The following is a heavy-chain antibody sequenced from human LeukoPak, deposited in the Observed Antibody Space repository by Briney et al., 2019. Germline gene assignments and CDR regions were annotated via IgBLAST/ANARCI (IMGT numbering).Heavy chain of an antibody. Sequence: GGSLRLSCAASGFTFSNYAMSWVRQAPGKGLEWVSAMSGSGSSTWYADPVKGRLTISRDNSKNTLFLQMNSLRAEDTAVYYCVRDLGGRSGHWGQGTLVTVSS. J-gene: IGHJ4*02. V-gene: IGHV3-23*01. CDR2: MSGSGSST. CDR3: VRDLGGRSGH. D-gene: IGHD1-26*01. CDR1: GFTFSNYA.